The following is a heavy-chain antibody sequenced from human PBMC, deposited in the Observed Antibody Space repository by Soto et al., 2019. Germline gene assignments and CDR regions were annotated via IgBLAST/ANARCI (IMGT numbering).Heavy chain of an antibody. Sequence: GESLRTSFAPYGFPLSSYVMLVCLQSPGKGLEWVAVIWYDGSNKYYADSVKGRFTISRDTSTNTLSLQMDSLRAEDTAVFYCMRPLPSGRNYGLDIRGQGPTVTVSS. D-gene: IGHD3-10*01. J-gene: IGHJ6*01. CDR2: IWYDGSNK. CDR3: MRPLPSGRNYGLDI. CDR1: GFPLSSYV. V-gene: IGHV3-33*01.